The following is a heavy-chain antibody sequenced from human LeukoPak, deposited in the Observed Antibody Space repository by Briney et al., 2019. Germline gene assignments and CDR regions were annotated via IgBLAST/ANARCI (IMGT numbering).Heavy chain of an antibody. V-gene: IGHV4-34*01. CDR1: GGSISSYY. Sequence: PSGTLSLTCAVSGGSISSYYWSWIRQSPGKGLEWIGEINHSGSTHYNPSLKSRVTISVDTSQKQFSLRLTSVTAADTAVYYCARGRYLTTSGGAAAGFLDYWGQGSLVTVSS. D-gene: IGHD6-13*01. CDR2: INHSGST. J-gene: IGHJ4*02. CDR3: ARGRYLTTSGGAAAGFLDY.